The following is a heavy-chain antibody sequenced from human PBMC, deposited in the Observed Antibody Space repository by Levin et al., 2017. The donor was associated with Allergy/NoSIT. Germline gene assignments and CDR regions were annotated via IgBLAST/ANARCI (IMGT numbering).Heavy chain of an antibody. J-gene: IGHJ4*02. CDR1: RYSFTGYY. CDR3: ARDRGFGYKDILAEGGSFDY. V-gene: IGHV1-2*02. CDR2: INPNSGDT. Sequence: ASVKVSCKASRYSFTGYYIHWVRQAPGQGLEWMGWINPNSGDTIYAQKLQGRVTVTRDTSVSTAYMELSRLRSDDTAVYYCARDRGFGYKDILAEGGSFDYWGQGTLVTVSS. D-gene: IGHD2-15*01.